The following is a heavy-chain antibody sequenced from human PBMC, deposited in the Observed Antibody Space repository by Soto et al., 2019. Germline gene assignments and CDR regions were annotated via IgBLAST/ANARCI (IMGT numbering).Heavy chain of an antibody. CDR3: ARDSGHRGYYAFDI. V-gene: IGHV3-7*01. CDR2: IKQDGSEN. D-gene: IGHD6-13*01. Sequence: EVQVVESGGGLVQPGGSLRLSCAASGFTFSNYWMTWVRQAPGKGLEWVANIKQDGSENFYVDSVKGRFTISRDNAKNSLYMQMNSVRAEDTAVYYCARDSGHRGYYAFDIWGQGTMVTVSS. CDR1: GFTFSNYW. J-gene: IGHJ3*02.